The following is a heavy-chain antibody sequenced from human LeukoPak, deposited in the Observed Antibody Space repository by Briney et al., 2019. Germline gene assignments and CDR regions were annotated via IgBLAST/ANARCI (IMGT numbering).Heavy chain of an antibody. CDR1: GGSISSGAYS. J-gene: IGHJ5*02. CDR2: IYHSGST. V-gene: IGHV4-30-2*01. Sequence: SETLSLTCAVSGGSISSGAYSWSWIRQPPGQGLEWIVYIYHSGSTFYNPSLKSRVTISVDRSKNQFSLKLSSVTAADTAVYCGARGESTPYNWFDPWGQGTLVTVSS. CDR3: ARGESTPYNWFDP. D-gene: IGHD2-2*01.